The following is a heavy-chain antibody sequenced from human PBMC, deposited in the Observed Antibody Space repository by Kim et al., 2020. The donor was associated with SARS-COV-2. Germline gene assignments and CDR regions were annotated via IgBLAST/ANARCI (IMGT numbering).Heavy chain of an antibody. CDR3: ASYRYYDFWSGSGHYFDY. Sequence: SETLSLTCTVSGGSISSGDYYWSWIRQPPGKGLEWIGYIYYSGSTYYNPSLKSRVTISVDTSKNQFSLKLSSVTAADTAVYYCASYRYYDFWSGSGHYFDYWGQGTLVTVSS. CDR1: GGSISSGDYY. J-gene: IGHJ4*02. V-gene: IGHV4-30-4*01. D-gene: IGHD3-3*01. CDR2: IYYSGST.